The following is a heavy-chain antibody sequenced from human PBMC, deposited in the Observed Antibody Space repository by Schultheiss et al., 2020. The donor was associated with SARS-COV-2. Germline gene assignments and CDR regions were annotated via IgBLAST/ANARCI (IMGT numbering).Heavy chain of an antibody. J-gene: IGHJ5*02. D-gene: IGHD6-13*01. CDR2: IWYDGSNK. CDR1: GFTFSSYG. V-gene: IGHV3-33*01. CDR3: TRLVSGSSSDH. Sequence: GGSLRLSCAASGFTFSSYGMHWVRQAPGKGLEWVAVIWYDGSNKYYADSVKGRFTISRDNARNTVSLQMNSLRAEDTGVYYCTRLVSGSSSDHWGQGTLVTVSS.